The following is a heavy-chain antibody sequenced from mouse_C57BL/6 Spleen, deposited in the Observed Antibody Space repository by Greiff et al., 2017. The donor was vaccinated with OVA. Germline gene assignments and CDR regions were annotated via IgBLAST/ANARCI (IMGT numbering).Heavy chain of an antibody. D-gene: IGHD1-1*01. CDR2: ISDGGSYT. V-gene: IGHV5-4*01. CDR3: ARDRGGYYGLDAMDY. Sequence: EVKVEESGGGLVKPGGSLKLSCAASGFTFSSYAMSWVRQTPEKRLEWVATISDGGSYTYYPDNVKGRFTISRDNAKNNLYLQMSHLKSEDTAMYYCARDRGGYYGLDAMDYWGQGTSVTVSS. CDR1: GFTFSSYA. J-gene: IGHJ4*01.